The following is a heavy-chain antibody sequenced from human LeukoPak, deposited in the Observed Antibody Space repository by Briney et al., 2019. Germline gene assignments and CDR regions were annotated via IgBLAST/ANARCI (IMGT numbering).Heavy chain of an antibody. V-gene: IGHV4-39*07. CDR2: IYYTGST. CDR3: TAEKNGSPHY. CDR1: RGSVSSSTYY. J-gene: IGHJ4*02. Sequence: KPSETLSLTCTVSRGSVSSSTYYWSWVRQPPGKGLEWIASIYYTGSTYYNPSLKSRVTISLDMSKSEFFLTMTSVTAADTAVYFCTAEKNGSPHYWGQGTQVTVSS. D-gene: IGHD2-8*01.